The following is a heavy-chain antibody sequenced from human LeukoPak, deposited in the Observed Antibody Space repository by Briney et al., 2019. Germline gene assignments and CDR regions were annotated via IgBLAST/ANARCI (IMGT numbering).Heavy chain of an antibody. D-gene: IGHD6-13*01. V-gene: IGHV1-69*05. J-gene: IGHJ4*02. CDR2: IIPIFGTA. CDR3: AGEPAAGYFDY. CDR1: GGTFRSYA. Sequence: SVKVSCKASGGTFRSYAISWVRQAPGPGLEWMGGIIPIFGTANYAQKFQGRVTITTDESTSTAYMELSRRRSEDTAVYYWAGEPAAGYFDYWGQGTLVTVSS.